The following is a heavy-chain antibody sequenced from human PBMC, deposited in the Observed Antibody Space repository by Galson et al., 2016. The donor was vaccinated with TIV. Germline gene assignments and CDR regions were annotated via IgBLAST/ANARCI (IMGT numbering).Heavy chain of an antibody. CDR1: GFSFRNYV. J-gene: IGHJ3*01. CDR2: LSLSGSHT. CDR3: AKVGKSGDYSWDAFDV. Sequence: SLRLSCAASGFSFRNYVMSWVRLAPGKGLEWVSSLSLSGSHTHYAESVKGRFTISRDNSKYTLFLQLNSLRVGDTAIYYCAKVGKSGDYSWDAFDVWGQGTVVTVSS. D-gene: IGHD1-26*01. V-gene: IGHV3-23*01.